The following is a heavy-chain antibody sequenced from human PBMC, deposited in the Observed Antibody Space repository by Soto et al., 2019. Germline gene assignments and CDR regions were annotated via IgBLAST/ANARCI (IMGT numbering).Heavy chain of an antibody. CDR1: GDSVSSNSAA. CDR3: AGTTSHQWYYMDV. D-gene: IGHD1-7*01. Sequence: PSQTLSLTCAISGDSVSSNSAAWNWIRLSPSRGLEWLARTYYRSRWYNDYAVSVRSRITVNPDTSKNQFSLQLTSVTPDYTAVYYCAGTTSHQWYYMDVWGKGTTVTVSS. V-gene: IGHV6-1*01. J-gene: IGHJ6*03. CDR2: TYYRSRWYN.